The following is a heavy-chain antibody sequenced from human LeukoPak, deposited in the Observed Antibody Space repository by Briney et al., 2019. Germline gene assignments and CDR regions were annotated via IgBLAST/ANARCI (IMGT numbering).Heavy chain of an antibody. J-gene: IGHJ4*02. CDR1: GFTFDDYA. D-gene: IGHD2-2*01. Sequence: GRSLRLSCAASGFTFDDYAMHWVRQAPGKGLEWVSGISWNSGSIGYADSVKGRFTISRDNAKSSLYLQMNSLRAEDTALYYCAKALIVVVPAADFDYWGQGTLVTVSS. V-gene: IGHV3-9*01. CDR3: AKALIVVVPAADFDY. CDR2: ISWNSGSI.